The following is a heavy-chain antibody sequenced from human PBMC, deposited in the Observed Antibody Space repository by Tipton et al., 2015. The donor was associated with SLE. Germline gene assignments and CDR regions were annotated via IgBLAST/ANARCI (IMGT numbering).Heavy chain of an antibody. J-gene: IGHJ6*02. V-gene: IGHV3-48*03. CDR1: GFTFSSYE. CDR2: ISSSGSTI. CDR3: AREDQAPHYGMDV. Sequence: SLRLSCAASGFTFSSYEMNWVRQAPGKGLEWVSYISSSGSTIYYADSVKGRFTISRDNAKNSLYLQMNSLRAEDTAVYYCAREDQAPHYGMDVWGQGTTVTVSS.